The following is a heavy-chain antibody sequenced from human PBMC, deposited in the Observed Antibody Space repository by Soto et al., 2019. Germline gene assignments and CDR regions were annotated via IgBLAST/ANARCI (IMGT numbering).Heavy chain of an antibody. CDR2: INHSGST. D-gene: IGHD2-15*01. Sequence: QVQLQQWGAGLLKPSETLSLTCAVYGGSFRGYYWSRIRQPPGKGLEWIGEINHSGSTNYNPSLKSRVTISVDTSKNQFSLKLSSVTAADTAVYYCARGRGYCSGGSCYDYYYYYMDVWGKGTTVTVSS. CDR3: ARGRGYCSGGSCYDYYYYYMDV. J-gene: IGHJ6*03. V-gene: IGHV4-34*01. CDR1: GGSFRGYY.